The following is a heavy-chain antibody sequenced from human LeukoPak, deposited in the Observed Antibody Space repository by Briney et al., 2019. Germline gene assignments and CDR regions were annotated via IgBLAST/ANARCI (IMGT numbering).Heavy chain of an antibody. D-gene: IGHD4-17*01. J-gene: IGHJ4*02. CDR1: GGSTSSSSYY. Sequence: SETLSLTCTVSGGSTSSSSYYWGWIRQPPGKGLEWIGNINYSGSTNYNPSLKSRVTISVDTSKNQFSLNLNSVTAADTAVYVCARQLEYGDCLLDYWGQGTLVTVSS. V-gene: IGHV4-39*01. CDR2: INYSGST. CDR3: ARQLEYGDCLLDY.